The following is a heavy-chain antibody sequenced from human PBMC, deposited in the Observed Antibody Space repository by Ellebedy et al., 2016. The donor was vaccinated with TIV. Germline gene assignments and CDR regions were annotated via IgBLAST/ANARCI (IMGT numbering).Heavy chain of an antibody. V-gene: IGHV3-11*01. CDR2: ISSSGSTT. D-gene: IGHD3-9*01. J-gene: IGHJ5*02. CDR3: ARDGLRYFDWTRRNGWFDP. CDR1: GFTFSDYY. Sequence: GESLKISXAASGFTFSDYYMSWIRQAPGKGLEWVSYISSSGSTTYYADSVKGRFTISRDNSKNTLYLQMNSLRAEDTAVYYCARDGLRYFDWTRRNGWFDPWGQGTLVTVSS.